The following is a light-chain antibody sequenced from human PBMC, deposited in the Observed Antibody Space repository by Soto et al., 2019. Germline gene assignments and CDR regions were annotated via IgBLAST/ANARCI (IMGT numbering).Light chain of an antibody. Sequence: QSVLTQPPSVSGAPGQRVTISCTGSSSNIGAGYDVHWYQQLPGTAPKPLIYGDSNRPSGVPDRFSGSRSGTSASLAITGLQAEDEADYYCQSYDSSLSASVFGTGTKVTVL. CDR3: QSYDSSLSASV. V-gene: IGLV1-40*01. J-gene: IGLJ1*01. CDR2: GDS. CDR1: SSNIGAGYD.